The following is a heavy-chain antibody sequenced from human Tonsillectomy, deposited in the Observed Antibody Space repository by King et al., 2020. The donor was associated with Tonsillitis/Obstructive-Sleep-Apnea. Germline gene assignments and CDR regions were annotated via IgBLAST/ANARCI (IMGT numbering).Heavy chain of an antibody. CDR1: GGSISSGGYY. Sequence: QLQESGPGLVKPSQTLSLTCTVSGGSISSGGYYWSWIRQHPGKGLEWIGYLYYSGSTYYNPSLKSRVTISVDTSKNQFSLKLSSVTAADTAVYYCARVIGSSGYYFDYWGQGTLVTVSS. D-gene: IGHD3-22*01. CDR3: ARVIGSSGYYFDY. J-gene: IGHJ4*02. V-gene: IGHV4-31*03. CDR2: LYYSGST.